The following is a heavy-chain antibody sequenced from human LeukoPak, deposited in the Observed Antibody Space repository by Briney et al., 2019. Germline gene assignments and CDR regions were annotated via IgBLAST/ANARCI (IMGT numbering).Heavy chain of an antibody. V-gene: IGHV1-69*05. J-gene: IGHJ5*02. CDR2: IIPIFGTA. D-gene: IGHD6-13*01. Sequence: GASVKVSCKASGGTFSSYAISWVRQAPGQGLEWMGGIIPIFGTANYAQKFQGRVTITTDESTSTAYMELSSLRSEDTAVHYCARAREGIALLGLLQVPLVTWGQGTLVTVSS. CDR3: ARAREGIALLGLLQVPLVT. CDR1: GGTFSSYA.